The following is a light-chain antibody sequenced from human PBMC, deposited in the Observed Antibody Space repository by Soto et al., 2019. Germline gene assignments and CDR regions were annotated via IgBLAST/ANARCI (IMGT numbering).Light chain of an antibody. V-gene: IGKV1-13*02. Sequence: AIQLTQSPSSLSASVGDRVTITCRASQEIRGALAWYQQKPGKAPKLLIFDVSTLQSGVPSRFSGSGSGTDFTLTISSLQPEDFATYYCQQFNTYPITFGQGTRREIK. CDR3: QQFNTYPIT. J-gene: IGKJ5*01. CDR1: QEIRGA. CDR2: DVS.